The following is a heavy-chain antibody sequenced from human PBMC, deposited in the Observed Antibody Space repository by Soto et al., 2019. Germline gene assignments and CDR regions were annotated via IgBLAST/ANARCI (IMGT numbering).Heavy chain of an antibody. D-gene: IGHD3-10*01. V-gene: IGHV4-31*03. J-gene: IGHJ4*02. Sequence: QVQLQESGPRLVRPLETLSLTCTVSGGSISRDGYHWSWLRQHPGKGLEWIGNIYYNGNTYNNPSLKSRLTLSVDTSKNQFSLRLNSVTAADTAMYFCGGAPNENFFDYWGQGTLVIVSS. CDR1: GGSISRDGYH. CDR3: GGAPNENFFDY. CDR2: IYYNGNT.